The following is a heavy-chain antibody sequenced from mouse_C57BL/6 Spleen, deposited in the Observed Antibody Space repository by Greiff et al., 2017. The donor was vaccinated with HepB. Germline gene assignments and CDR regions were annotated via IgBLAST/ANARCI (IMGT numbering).Heavy chain of an antibody. CDR2: INYDGSST. D-gene: IGHD1-1*01. J-gene: IGHJ2*01. Sequence: EVQRVESAGGLVQPGSSMKLSCTASGFTFSDYYMAWVRQVPEKGLEWVANINYDGSSTYYLDSLKSRFIISRDNAKNILYLQMSSLKSEDTATYYCARGGSSYFDYWGQGTTLTVSS. CDR3: ARGGSSYFDY. V-gene: IGHV5-16*01. CDR1: GFTFSDYY.